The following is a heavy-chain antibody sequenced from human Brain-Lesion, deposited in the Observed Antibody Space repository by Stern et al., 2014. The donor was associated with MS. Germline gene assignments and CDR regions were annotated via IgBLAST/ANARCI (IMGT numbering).Heavy chain of an antibody. J-gene: IGHJ4*02. CDR2: MNPYSGHT. CDR1: GYTFSSYD. Sequence: VQLVESGAEVKKPGASVKVSCKASGYTFSSYDITWVRQASGHGLEGMGWMNPYSGHTGYAQKFKGRVSMTSDPSISTVYMELTSLTSDDTAVYFCARAVRNQLLSEYWGQGTLVTVSS. V-gene: IGHV1-8*01. CDR3: ARAVRNQLLSEY. D-gene: IGHD2-2*01.